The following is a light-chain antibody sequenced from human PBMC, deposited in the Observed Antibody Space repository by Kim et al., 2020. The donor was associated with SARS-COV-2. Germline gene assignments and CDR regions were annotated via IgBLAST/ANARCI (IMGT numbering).Light chain of an antibody. CDR2: YDN. V-gene: IGLV3-1*01. Sequence: SYELTQPPSVSVSPGQTASITCSGDKLGDKHACWYQKKPGQSPVLVIYYDNKRPSEIRERFSGSTSGNTATLTISGTQAMDEADYYCQAWDSGTVAFGGG. CDR3: QAWDSGTVA. CDR1: KLGDKH. J-gene: IGLJ2*01.